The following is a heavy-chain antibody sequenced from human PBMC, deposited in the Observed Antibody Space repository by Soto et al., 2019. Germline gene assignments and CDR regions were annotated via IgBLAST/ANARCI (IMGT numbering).Heavy chain of an antibody. CDR1: GFTFSSYA. CDR2: ISASGGAT. V-gene: IGHV3-23*01. CDR3: ATPRDNSAWYRPWFDS. J-gene: IGHJ5*01. Sequence: EVQLLESGGGLVQPGGSLRLSCAASGFTFSSYAMSWVRQAPGKGLEWVSTISASGGATYYPDSMRGRFTISKDNSTNTLYQQMNSLRAEDTATYYCATPRDNSAWYRPWFDSWGQGTLVTVSS. D-gene: IGHD6-19*01.